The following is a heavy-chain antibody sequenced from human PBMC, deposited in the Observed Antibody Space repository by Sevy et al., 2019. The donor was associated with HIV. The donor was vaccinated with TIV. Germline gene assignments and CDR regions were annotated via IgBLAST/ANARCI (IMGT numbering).Heavy chain of an antibody. CDR3: AKDLYSSVWPWAFDY. D-gene: IGHD4-4*01. CDR2: IYSSGGA. Sequence: GGSLRLSCAASGFIVRSNYMTWVRQAPGKGLEWVSVIYSSGGAYYADSVKGRFTISRDNLKNTLYLQMNSLRAEDTATYYCAKDLYSSVWPWAFDYWGQGTPVTVSS. J-gene: IGHJ4*02. CDR1: GFIVRSNY. V-gene: IGHV3-53*01.